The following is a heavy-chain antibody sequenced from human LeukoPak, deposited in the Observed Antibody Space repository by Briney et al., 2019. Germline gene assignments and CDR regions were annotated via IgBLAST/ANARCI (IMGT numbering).Heavy chain of an antibody. CDR1: GGTFSSYA. CDR2: IIPIFGIA. CDR3: ARERRPDYYDSSGYYSAAFDI. J-gene: IGHJ3*02. D-gene: IGHD3-22*01. Sequence: GSSVKVSCKASGGTFSSYAISWVRQAPGQGLEWMGRIIPIFGIANYAQKFQGRVTITADKSTSTAYMGLSRLRSEDKAVYYCARERRPDYYDSSGYYSAAFDIWGQGTMVTVSS. V-gene: IGHV1-69*04.